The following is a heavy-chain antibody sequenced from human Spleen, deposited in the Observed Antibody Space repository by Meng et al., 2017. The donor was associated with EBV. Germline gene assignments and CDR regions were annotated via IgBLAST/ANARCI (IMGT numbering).Heavy chain of an antibody. CDR1: GAVFSRDA. V-gene: IGHV1-69*06. D-gene: IGHD3-10*01. Sequence: GQLVPSGAEVRKPGSLLHASGRAPGAVFSRDAISWGRQAPGQGLEWMGGLVPMLGAPNYAQKFQDRVTIIADKSMSIHYMELSSLRSDDTAVYYCASESGRGYTPDYWGRGTLVTVSS. CDR2: LVPMLGAP. CDR3: ASESGRGYTPDY. J-gene: IGHJ4*02.